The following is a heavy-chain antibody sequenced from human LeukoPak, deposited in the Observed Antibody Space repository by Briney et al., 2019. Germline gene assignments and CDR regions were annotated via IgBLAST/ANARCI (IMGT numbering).Heavy chain of an antibody. CDR3: MTLGARGVVKWLNP. V-gene: IGHV4-39*01. J-gene: IGHJ5*02. D-gene: IGHD6-19*01. CDR2: IYYSGTT. CDR1: GGSISSSSYY. Sequence: SQTVSLTCTVSGGSISSSSYYWGWIRQPPGKGLEWDGSIYYSGTTYYNPSLKSRVTISLDTSKNQFSLKLSSVTAADTAVHPCMTLGARGVVKWLNPWGKGPLVTVSS.